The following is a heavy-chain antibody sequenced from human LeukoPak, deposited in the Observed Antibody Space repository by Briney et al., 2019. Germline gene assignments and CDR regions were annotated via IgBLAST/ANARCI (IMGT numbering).Heavy chain of an antibody. Sequence: GGSLRLSCAASGFTFSSYSMNWVRQAPGKGLEWVSGISASGGDTWYPDSVKGRFTISRDNSKNTLFLQMNSLRVEDTAIYYCAKDAAGPEYWGQGTRVTVSS. CDR3: AKDAAGPEY. CDR1: GFTFSSYS. CDR2: ISASGGDT. J-gene: IGHJ4*02. V-gene: IGHV3-23*01. D-gene: IGHD6-13*01.